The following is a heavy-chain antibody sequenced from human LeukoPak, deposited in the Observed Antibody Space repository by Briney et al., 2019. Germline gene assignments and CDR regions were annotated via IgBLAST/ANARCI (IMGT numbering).Heavy chain of an antibody. CDR1: GGSFNGYY. V-gene: IGHV4-34*01. CDR2: VNHSGST. D-gene: IGHD5-18*01. J-gene: IGHJ4*02. CDR3: ARGPQYSYGLIDY. Sequence: PSETLSLTCAVYGGSFNGYYWSWIHQPPGKGLEWIEEVNHSGSTNCNPSLKSRVTISVATSKNQFSLKVSPVTAADTAVYYCARGPQYSYGLIDYWGEGTLVTVSS.